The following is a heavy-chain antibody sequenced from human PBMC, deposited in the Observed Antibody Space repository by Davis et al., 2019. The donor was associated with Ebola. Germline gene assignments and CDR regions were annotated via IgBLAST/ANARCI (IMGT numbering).Heavy chain of an antibody. D-gene: IGHD3-16*02. J-gene: IGHJ4*02. CDR2: INTNTGNP. CDR3: ARDDVWGSYRRRDFDY. CDR1: GYTFTSYA. V-gene: IGHV7-4-1*02. Sequence: ASVKVSCKASGYTFTSYAMNWVRQAPGQGLEWMGWINTNTGNPTYAQGFTGRFVFSLDTSVSTAYLQSSSLKAEDTAVYYCARDDVWGSYRRRDFDYWGQGTLVTVSS.